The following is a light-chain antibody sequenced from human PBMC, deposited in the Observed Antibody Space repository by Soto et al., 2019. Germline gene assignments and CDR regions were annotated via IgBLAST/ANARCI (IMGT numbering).Light chain of an antibody. CDR1: QSVSSR. V-gene: IGKV3D-20*02. CDR3: HQRSSWPIT. Sequence: EIVMTQSPGTLSLSPGERATLSCRASQSVSSRLAWYQQKPGQAPRLLISGASSRATGIPDRFSGSGSGTDFTLTISRLEPEDFAVYYCHQRSSWPITFGQGTRLEI. CDR2: GAS. J-gene: IGKJ5*01.